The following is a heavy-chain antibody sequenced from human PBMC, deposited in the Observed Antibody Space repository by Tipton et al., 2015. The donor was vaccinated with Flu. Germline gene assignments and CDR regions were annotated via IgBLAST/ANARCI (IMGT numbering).Heavy chain of an antibody. D-gene: IGHD2-8*01. CDR2: ISGSGGST. CDR1: GFTFSSYA. V-gene: IGHV3-23*01. Sequence: SLRLSCAASGFTFSSYAMSWVRQAPGKGLEWVSAISGSGGSTYYADSVKGRFTISRDNSKNTLYLQMNSLRAEDTAVYYCAKSYCTNGVCESPYYYYGMDVWGQGTTVTVSS. CDR3: AKSYCTNGVCESPYYYYGMDV. J-gene: IGHJ6*02.